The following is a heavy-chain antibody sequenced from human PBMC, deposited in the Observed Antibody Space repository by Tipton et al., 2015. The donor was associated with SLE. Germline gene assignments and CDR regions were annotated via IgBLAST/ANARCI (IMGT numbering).Heavy chain of an antibody. CDR2: IKSDGSST. CDR1: GGSISSSSYY. V-gene: IGHV3-74*01. D-gene: IGHD1-14*01. CDR3: ARDGGTGFDP. Sequence: LSLTCTVSGGSISSSSYYWGWVRQPPGKGLLWVSRIKSDGSSTSYADSVKGRFTISRDNAKNTLFLQMNSLRAEDTAVYYCARDGGTGFDPWGQGTLVTVSS. J-gene: IGHJ5*02.